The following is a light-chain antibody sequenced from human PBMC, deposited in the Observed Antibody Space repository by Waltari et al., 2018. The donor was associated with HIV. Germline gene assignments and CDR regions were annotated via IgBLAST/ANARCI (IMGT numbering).Light chain of an antibody. V-gene: IGLV1-44*01. CDR1: SSKIGRNT. CDR3: ATWDDRMNGVV. CDR2: SNN. J-gene: IGLJ2*01. Sequence: QSVLSQPPSASGTHGQRVTISCSGGSSKIGRNTVNWYQQLPGTAPKLLIYSNNQRPSGVPDRFSGSKSGTSASLDISGLQSEDEADYDCATWDDRMNGVVFGGGT.